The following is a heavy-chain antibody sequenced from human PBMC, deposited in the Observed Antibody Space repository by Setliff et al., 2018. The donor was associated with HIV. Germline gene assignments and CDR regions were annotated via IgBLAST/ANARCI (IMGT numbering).Heavy chain of an antibody. V-gene: IGHV4-34*01. CDR3: ARGRTYYDFWSGQDYYYYMDV. J-gene: IGHJ6*03. D-gene: IGHD3-3*01. CDR1: GGSFSGYY. Sequence: SSETLSLTCAVYGGSFSGYYWSWIRQPPGKGLEWIGEINHSGSTNYNPSLKSRVTISVDTSKNQFSLKLSSATAADTAGYYCARGRTYYDFWSGQDYYYYMDVWGKGTTVTVSS. CDR2: INHSGST.